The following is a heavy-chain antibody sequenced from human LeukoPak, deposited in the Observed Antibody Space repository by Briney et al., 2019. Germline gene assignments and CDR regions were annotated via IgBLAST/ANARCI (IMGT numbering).Heavy chain of an antibody. J-gene: IGHJ4*02. V-gene: IGHV4-31*03. CDR2: IYYSGST. D-gene: IGHD3-22*01. Sequence: SETLSLTCTASGGSISSGGYYWSWIRQHPGKGLEWIGYIYYSGSTYYNPSLKSRVTISVDTSKNQFSLKLSSVTAADTAVYYCARVNRRWLLPFDYWGQGTLVTVSS. CDR1: GGSISSGGYY. CDR3: ARVNRRWLLPFDY.